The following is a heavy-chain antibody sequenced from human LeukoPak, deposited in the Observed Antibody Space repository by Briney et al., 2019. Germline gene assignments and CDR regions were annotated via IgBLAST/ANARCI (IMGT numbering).Heavy chain of an antibody. CDR2: IREDGSDD. J-gene: IGHJ4*02. Sequence: AGGSLRLSCAASGFTFGHYWMNWVRLAPGKGLAWVANIREDGSDDTYADSVKSRFTISRDNAKNSLFLQMNNLRAEDTAVYYCARGDGYYFGSWGQGTLVTVSS. V-gene: IGHV3-7*03. CDR1: GFTFGHYW. CDR3: ARGDGYYFGS.